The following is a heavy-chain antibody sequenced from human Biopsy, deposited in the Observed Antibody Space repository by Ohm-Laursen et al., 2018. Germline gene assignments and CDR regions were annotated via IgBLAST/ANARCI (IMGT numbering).Heavy chain of an antibody. Sequence: GSLRLSCSASGFTFSTYSMNWVRQAPGKGLEWVSTISSTSSYIYYTDSVKGRFTISRDNAKNSLYLQMNSLRAEDTAVYYCARGPGKLWSGYYTWGQGSLVSVSS. V-gene: IGHV3-21*04. CDR3: ARGPGKLWSGYYT. J-gene: IGHJ5*02. CDR2: ISSTSSYI. D-gene: IGHD3-3*01. CDR1: GFTFSTYS.